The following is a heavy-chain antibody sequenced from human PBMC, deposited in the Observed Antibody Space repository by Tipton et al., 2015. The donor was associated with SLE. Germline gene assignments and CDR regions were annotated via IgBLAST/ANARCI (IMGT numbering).Heavy chain of an antibody. J-gene: IGHJ6*02. CDR2: IYYSGST. CDR1: GGSISSSSYY. Sequence: LRLSCTVSGGSISSSSYYWGWIRQPPGKGLEWIGSIYYSGSTNYNPSLKSRVTISVDTSKNQFSLKLSSVTAADTAVYYCARGHVLRFFPKDPDYYGMDVWGQGTTVTVSS. V-gene: IGHV4-39*07. D-gene: IGHD3-3*01. CDR3: ARGHVLRFFPKDPDYYGMDV.